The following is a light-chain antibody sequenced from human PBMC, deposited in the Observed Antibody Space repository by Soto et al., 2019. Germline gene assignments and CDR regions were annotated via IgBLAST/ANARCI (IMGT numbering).Light chain of an antibody. CDR1: QSVSSN. CDR3: QQRSNWRT. J-gene: IGKJ1*01. V-gene: IGKV3-11*01. CDR2: GAS. Sequence: EIVMTQSPATLSVSPGERATLSCRASQSVSSNLAWYQQKLAQAPRLLIYGASTRATGIPARFSGSGSGTDFTLTISSLEPEDFAVYYCQQRSNWRTFGQGTKVDIK.